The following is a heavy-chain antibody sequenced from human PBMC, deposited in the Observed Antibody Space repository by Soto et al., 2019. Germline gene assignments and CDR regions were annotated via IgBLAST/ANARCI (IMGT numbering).Heavy chain of an antibody. V-gene: IGHV3-13*01. Sequence: GGSLRLSCTASGFTFSSYDMHWVRQATGKGLEWVSTIGTAGDTYYPASVKGRFTISRDNAKNSLYLQMNSLRAEDTAVYYCAREYDILNWFDPWGQGTLVTVSS. J-gene: IGHJ5*02. CDR3: AREYDILNWFDP. CDR2: IGTAGDT. D-gene: IGHD3-9*01. CDR1: GFTFSSYD.